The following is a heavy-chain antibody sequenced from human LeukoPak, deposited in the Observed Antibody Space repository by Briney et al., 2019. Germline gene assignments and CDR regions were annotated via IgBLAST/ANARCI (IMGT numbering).Heavy chain of an antibody. CDR3: AAQSWGGEGVDY. CDR1: GGTFSSYA. CDR2: LSPILGIA. V-gene: IGHV1-69*04. Sequence: SVKVSCKASGGTFSSYAISWVRPALGQGLEGMERLSPILGIANYAQQFQRRVTITAGKSTSTAYMELRSLRSEDTAVYYCAAQSWGGEGVDYWGQGTPVTVSP. J-gene: IGHJ4*02. D-gene: IGHD3-16*01.